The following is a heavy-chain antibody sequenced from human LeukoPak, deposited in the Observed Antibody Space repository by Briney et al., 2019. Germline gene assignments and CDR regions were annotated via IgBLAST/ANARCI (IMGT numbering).Heavy chain of an antibody. J-gene: IGHJ6*03. D-gene: IGHD6-13*01. CDR3: ARLIAAAGTHYYMDV. V-gene: IGHV4-39*01. Sequence: SETLSLTCTVSGGSISSSSYYWGWIRQPPGKGLEWIGSIYYSGSTYYNPSLKSRVTISVDTSKNQFSLKLSSVTAADTAVYYCARLIAAAGTHYYMDVWGKGTTVTISS. CDR1: GGSISSSSYY. CDR2: IYYSGST.